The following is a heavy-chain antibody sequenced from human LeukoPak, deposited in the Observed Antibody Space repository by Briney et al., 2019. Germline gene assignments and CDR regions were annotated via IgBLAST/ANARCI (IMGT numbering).Heavy chain of an antibody. V-gene: IGHV4-34*01. J-gene: IGHJ4*02. Sequence: SETLSLTCAVYGGSFSGYYWSWIRQPPGKGLEWIGEINHSGSTNYNPSLKSRVTISVDTSKNQFSLKLSSVTAADTAVYYCARDMGYSSSWYEYWGQGTLVTVSS. CDR1: GGSFSGYY. CDR3: ARDMGYSSSWYEY. CDR2: INHSGST. D-gene: IGHD6-13*01.